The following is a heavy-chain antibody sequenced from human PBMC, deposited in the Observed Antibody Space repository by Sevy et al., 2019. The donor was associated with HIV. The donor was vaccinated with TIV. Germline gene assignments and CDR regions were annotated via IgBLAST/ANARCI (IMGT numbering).Heavy chain of an antibody. CDR3: ARAMGV. CDR1: GISISSHW. J-gene: IGHJ6*02. CDR2: INQDGSEI. V-gene: IGHV3-7*01. Sequence: GGSLRLSCVGSGISISSHWMNWVRQSPGKGLEWVANINQDGSEIYYVDSVKGRFTISRDNAKNSGYLQMHFLRVEDSGVYYCARAMGVWVQGTTVTVSS.